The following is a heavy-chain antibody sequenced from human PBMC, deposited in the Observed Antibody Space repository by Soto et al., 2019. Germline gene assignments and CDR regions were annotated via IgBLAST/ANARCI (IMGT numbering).Heavy chain of an antibody. CDR2: ISYSGHT. V-gene: IGHV4-59*08. Sequence: SETLSLTCTVSGGSITSITNHYCSWIRQPPGKGLEWIGYISYSGHTSYNPSLKSRVILSVDTSKNQVSLNLASVTAADTAVYYCARYGSGILFDYWGQGALVTVSS. CDR3: ARYGSGILFDY. D-gene: IGHD3-10*01. J-gene: IGHJ4*02. CDR1: GGSITSITNHY.